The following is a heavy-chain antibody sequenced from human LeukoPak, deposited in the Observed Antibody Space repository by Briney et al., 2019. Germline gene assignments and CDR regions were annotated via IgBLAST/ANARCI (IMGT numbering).Heavy chain of an antibody. CDR3: ARGRNWQTFYHYYMDV. CDR2: INHGGVT. V-gene: IGHV4-34*01. CDR1: GGSFSGHY. J-gene: IGHJ6*03. Sequence: SETLSLTCGVSGGSFSGHYWTWLRQTPGKGLEWMGEINHGGVTNYNPSLKSRVSISIDTSTNEISLNMSSVTAADTGIYYCARGRNWQTFYHYYMDVRGKGATVTVS. D-gene: IGHD1-14*01.